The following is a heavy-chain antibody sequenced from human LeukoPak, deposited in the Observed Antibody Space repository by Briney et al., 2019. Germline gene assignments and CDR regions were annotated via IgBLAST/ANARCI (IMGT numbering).Heavy chain of an antibody. Sequence: ASVKVSCKASGYSLTGYYIHSVRQAPGQGLEGMGWINPNSGGTNYAQTLNGRVTMTSDTSISTTNMALGSLKSDDTALYSCARDWGSEDIVVLGGGDDYSGQGTLGTVSS. CDR3: ARDWGSEDIVVLGGGDDY. J-gene: IGHJ4*02. V-gene: IGHV1-2*02. D-gene: IGHD3-16*01. CDR1: GYSLTGYY. CDR2: INPNSGGT.